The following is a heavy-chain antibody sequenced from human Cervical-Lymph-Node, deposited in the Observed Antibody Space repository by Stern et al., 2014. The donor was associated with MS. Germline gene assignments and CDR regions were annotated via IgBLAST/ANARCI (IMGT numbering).Heavy chain of an antibody. CDR1: GGSINSGGFY. Sequence: QVQLQESGPGLVKPSQTLSLTCTVSGGSINSGGFYWSWIRQHPGKGLEWIGYTHYSGITYYNPSLKSRLTISIDTSRNQFSLKLTSVTAADTAVYYCARDYAGGYYFDYWGQGTLVTVSS. D-gene: IGHD2-8*02. V-gene: IGHV4-31*03. CDR3: ARDYAGGYYFDY. J-gene: IGHJ4*02. CDR2: THYSGIT.